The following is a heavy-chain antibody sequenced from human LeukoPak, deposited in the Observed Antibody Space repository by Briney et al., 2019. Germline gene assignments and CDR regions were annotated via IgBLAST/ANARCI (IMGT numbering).Heavy chain of an antibody. CDR1: GFTFSSYS. CDR3: ASSPIAARLDY. V-gene: IGHV3-21*01. Sequence: PGGSLRLSCAASGFTFSSYSMNWVRQAPGKGLEWVSSISSCSSYIYYADSVKGRFTISRDNAKNSLYLQMNSLRAEDTAVYYCASSPIAARLDYWGQGTLVTVSS. J-gene: IGHJ4*02. CDR2: ISSCSSYI. D-gene: IGHD6-6*01.